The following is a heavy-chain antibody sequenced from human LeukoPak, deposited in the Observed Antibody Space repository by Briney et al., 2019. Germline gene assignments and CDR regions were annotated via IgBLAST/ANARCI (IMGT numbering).Heavy chain of an antibody. D-gene: IGHD3-16*01. V-gene: IGHV3-23*01. CDR3: ALWGNLDY. CDR2: ISGSGGST. CDR1: GSTFSNYA. Sequence: GGSLRLSCAASGSTFSNYAMSWVRQAPGKGLEWVSAISGSGGSTYYADSMKGRFTISRDNSKNTLYLQMNSLRAEDTAVYYCALWGNLDYWGQGTLVTVSS. J-gene: IGHJ4*02.